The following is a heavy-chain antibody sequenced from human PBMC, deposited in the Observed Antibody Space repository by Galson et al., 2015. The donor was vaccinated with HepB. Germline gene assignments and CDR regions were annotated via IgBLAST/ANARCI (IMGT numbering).Heavy chain of an antibody. CDR1: GDSVSSNSAA. CDR3: ATVAGTIYNYRMDV. CDR2: TYYRARWYS. D-gene: IGHD2-15*01. V-gene: IGHV6-1*01. J-gene: IGHJ6*02. Sequence: CAISGDSVSSNSAAWYWIRQSPSRGLEWLGRTYYRARWYSDYAVSLRSRITISADTSKNQFSLQLKSVTPEDTATYYCATVAGTIYNYRMDVWGQGTTVTVSS.